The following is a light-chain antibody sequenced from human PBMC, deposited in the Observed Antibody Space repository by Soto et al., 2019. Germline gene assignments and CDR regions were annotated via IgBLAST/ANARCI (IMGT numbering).Light chain of an antibody. CDR2: GAS. J-gene: IGKJ1*01. Sequence: EIVLTRSPGILSLSPGERSTLSCRASQSVSNDFLAWYQQKPGQAPRLLIYGASTRATDVPDSFSGSGSGADFTLSISRLETQDFAVYYCQQYGSSPTRTFGQGTKVDI. CDR3: QQYGSSPTRT. V-gene: IGKV3-20*01. CDR1: QSVSNDF.